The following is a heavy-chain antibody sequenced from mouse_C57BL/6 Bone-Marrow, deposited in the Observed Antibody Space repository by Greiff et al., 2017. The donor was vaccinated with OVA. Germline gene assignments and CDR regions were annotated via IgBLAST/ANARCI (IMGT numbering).Heavy chain of an antibody. D-gene: IGHD2-3*01. CDR1: GYAFSSSW. V-gene: IGHV1-82*01. CDR2: IYPGDGDT. J-gene: IGHJ2*01. CDR3: ARHEDGYYASYFDY. Sequence: VQLVESGPELVKPGASVKISCKASGYAFSSSWMNWVKQRPGKGLEWIGRIYPGDGDTNYNGKFKGKATLTADKSSSTAYMQLSSLTSEDSAVYFCARHEDGYYASYFDYGGQGTTLTVFS.